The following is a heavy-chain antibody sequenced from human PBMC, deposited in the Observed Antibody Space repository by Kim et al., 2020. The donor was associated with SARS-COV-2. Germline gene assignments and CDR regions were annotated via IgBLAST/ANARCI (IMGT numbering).Heavy chain of an antibody. Sequence: SETLSLTCAVYGGSFSGYYWSWIRQPPGKGLEWIGEINHSGSTNYNPSLKSRVTISVDTSKNQFSLKLSSVTAADTAVYYCARATRQWRVGAPNYFYMY. CDR3: ARATRQWRVGAPNYFYMY. V-gene: IGHV4-34*01. CDR2: INHSGST. CDR1: GGSFSGYY. D-gene: IGHD6-19*01. J-gene: IGHJ6*03.